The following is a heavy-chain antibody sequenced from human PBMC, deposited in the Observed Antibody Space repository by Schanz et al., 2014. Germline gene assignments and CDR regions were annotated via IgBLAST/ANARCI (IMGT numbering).Heavy chain of an antibody. CDR1: GFTFSDHF. V-gene: IGHV3-23*04. D-gene: IGHD3-9*01. Sequence: EVKLVESGGGLVQPGGSLRLSCAASGFTFSDHFMDWVRQAPGKGLEWVSAISGSGGSTVYADSVKGRFTISRDNSNNTVFLQVNSLRAEDTAVYYCAKHVRSLTGNDYWGQGTLVTVSS. J-gene: IGHJ4*02. CDR2: ISGSGGST. CDR3: AKHVRSLTGNDY.